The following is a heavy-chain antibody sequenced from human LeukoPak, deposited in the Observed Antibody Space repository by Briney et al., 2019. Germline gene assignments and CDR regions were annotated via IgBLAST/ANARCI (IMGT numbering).Heavy chain of an antibody. Sequence: SETLSLTCTVSGGSISGYYWSWIRQPPGKGLEWIGYTCYSGSTNYNPSLKSRVTISVDTSKNRFSLKLSSVTAADTAVYYCARWGESRYFNYWGQGTLVTVSS. D-gene: IGHD3-16*01. J-gene: IGHJ4*02. CDR1: GGSISGYY. V-gene: IGHV4-59*08. CDR2: TCYSGST. CDR3: ARWGESRYFNY.